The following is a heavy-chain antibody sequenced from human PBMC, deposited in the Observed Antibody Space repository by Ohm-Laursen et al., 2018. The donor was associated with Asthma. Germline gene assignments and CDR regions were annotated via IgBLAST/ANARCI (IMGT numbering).Heavy chain of an antibody. D-gene: IGHD6-6*01. J-gene: IGHJ4*02. Sequence: SLRLSCTASGFTFSSYGMHWVRQAPGKGLEWVAVISYDGSNKYYADSVKGRFTISRDNSKNTLYLQMNSLRAEDTAVYYCAKEGIAARLTSYWGQGTLVTVSS. V-gene: IGHV3-30*18. CDR2: ISYDGSNK. CDR3: AKEGIAARLTSY. CDR1: GFTFSSYG.